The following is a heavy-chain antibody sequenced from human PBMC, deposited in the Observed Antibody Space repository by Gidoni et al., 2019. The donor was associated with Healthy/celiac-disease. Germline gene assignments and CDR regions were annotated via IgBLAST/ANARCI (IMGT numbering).Heavy chain of an antibody. D-gene: IGHD2-2*01. Sequence: QVQLVQSGSELKKPGASVKVSCKASGYTFTRYAMNWVRQAPGQGLEWMGWIKTNTGNPTYAQGFTGRFVFSLDTSVSTAYLQISSLKAEDTAVYYCASEIVVVPAAMYYYYYGMDVWGQGTTVTVSS. CDR1: GYTFTRYA. V-gene: IGHV7-4-1*02. J-gene: IGHJ6*02. CDR3: ASEIVVVPAAMYYYYYGMDV. CDR2: IKTNTGNP.